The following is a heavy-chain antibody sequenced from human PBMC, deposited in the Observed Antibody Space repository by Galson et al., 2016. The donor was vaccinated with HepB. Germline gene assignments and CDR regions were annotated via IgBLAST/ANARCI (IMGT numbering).Heavy chain of an antibody. CDR2: INPNSGVT. Sequence: SVKVSCKASGYTFTGYYMHWVRQAPGQGLEWMGWINPNSGVTNYAQKFQGRVTMTGDTSISTAYMELSRLRSDDTAFYYCARVPYYYHGGSHFYPSAFDIWGQATLVTFSS. J-gene: IGHJ3*02. D-gene: IGHD3-10*01. CDR1: GYTFTGYY. V-gene: IGHV1-2*02. CDR3: ARVPYYYHGGSHFYPSAFDI.